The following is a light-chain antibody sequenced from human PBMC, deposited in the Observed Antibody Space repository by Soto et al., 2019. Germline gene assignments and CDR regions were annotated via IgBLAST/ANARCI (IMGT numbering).Light chain of an antibody. CDR3: SSYTCSSNLI. Sequence: QSALTQPASVSGSLGQSITISCTGTSRDVGNYNYVSWYQHHTGRAPKLVIYDVNNRPAGISNRFSGSKSDNTASLIIFGLQAEDEADYYCSSYTCSSNLIFGGGTKVTVL. CDR2: DVN. V-gene: IGLV2-14*03. J-gene: IGLJ2*01. CDR1: SRDVGNYNY.